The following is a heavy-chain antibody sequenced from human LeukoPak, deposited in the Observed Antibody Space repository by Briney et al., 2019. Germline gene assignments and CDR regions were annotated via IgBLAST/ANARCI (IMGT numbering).Heavy chain of an antibody. V-gene: IGHV1-2*02. CDR1: GYSFTDYY. CDR3: ARDPQQLVGATGGGFQY. D-gene: IGHD1-26*01. J-gene: IGHJ4*02. Sequence: ASVKVSCKASGYSFTDYYMHWVRQAPGQGPEWMGWINPNSGDTHYPQSFQGRVTMTRDTSISTAYMELRSLRSDDTAVYYCARDPQQLVGATGGGFQYWGQGTLVTVSS. CDR2: INPNSGDT.